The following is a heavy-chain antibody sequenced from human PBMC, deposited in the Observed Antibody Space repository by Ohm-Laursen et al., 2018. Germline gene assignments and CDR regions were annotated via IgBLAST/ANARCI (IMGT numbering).Heavy chain of an antibody. V-gene: IGHV4-34*01. D-gene: IGHD6-13*01. CDR1: GGSFSGYY. CDR3: ARLPPGIAAAS. CDR2: INHSGST. Sequence: SDTLSLTCAVYGGSFSGYYWSWIRQPPGKGLEWIGEINHSGSTNYNPSLKSRVTISVDTSKNQFSLKLSSVTAADTAVYYCARLPPGIAAASWGQGTLVTVSS. J-gene: IGHJ4*02.